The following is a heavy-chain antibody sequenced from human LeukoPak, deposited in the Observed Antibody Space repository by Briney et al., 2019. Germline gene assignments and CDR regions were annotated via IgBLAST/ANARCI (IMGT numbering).Heavy chain of an antibody. D-gene: IGHD3-10*01. J-gene: IGHJ5*02. CDR1: GYTFTGYY. Sequence: ASVKVSCKASGYTFTGYYMHWVRQAPGQGLEWMGWINPNSGGTNYAQKFQGRVTMTRDTSISTAYMELSRLRSDGTAVYYCARDLATMVRGVIRDYIGLDWFDPWGQGTLVTVSS. CDR3: ARDLATMVRGVIRDYIGLDWFDP. V-gene: IGHV1-2*02. CDR2: INPNSGGT.